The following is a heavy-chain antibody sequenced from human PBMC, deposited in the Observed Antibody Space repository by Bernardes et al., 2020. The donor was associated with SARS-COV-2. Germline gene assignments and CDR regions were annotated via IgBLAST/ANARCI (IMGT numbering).Heavy chain of an antibody. CDR2: IIPIFGTA. CDR1: GGTFSSYA. CDR3: ARSFWACCYTDKRDYYYYGMDV. Sequence: SVKVSCKASGGTFSSYAISWVRQAPGQGLEWMGGIIPIFGTANYAQKFQGRVTITADESTSTAYMELSSLRSEDTAVYYCARSFWACCYTDKRDYYYYGMDVWGQGTTVTVSS. D-gene: IGHD2-2*02. J-gene: IGHJ6*02. V-gene: IGHV1-69*13.